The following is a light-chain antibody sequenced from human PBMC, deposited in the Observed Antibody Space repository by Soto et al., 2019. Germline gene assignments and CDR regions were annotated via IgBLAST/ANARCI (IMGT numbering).Light chain of an antibody. CDR1: QSISSY. V-gene: IGKV1-39*01. J-gene: IGKJ2*01. Sequence: IQMTQSPSSLSASVRDRVTITCRASQSISSYLNWYHQKPGKAPKLLIYAASTLQSGVPSRFSGSGSGTDFALTISSLQPEDFASYYCQQSYSTPYTFGQGTKLEIK. CDR3: QQSYSTPYT. CDR2: AAS.